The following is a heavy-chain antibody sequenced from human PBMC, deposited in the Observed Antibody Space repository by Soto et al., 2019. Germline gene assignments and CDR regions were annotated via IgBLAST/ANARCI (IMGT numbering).Heavy chain of an antibody. CDR3: ARDGVAVTTGISGY. D-gene: IGHD4-4*01. CDR1: GYTFTSYA. CDR2: ISAYNGNT. Sequence: QVPLVQSGAEVKKPGASVKVSCKASGYTFTSYAISWVRQAPGQGLEWMGWISAYNGNTKYAQKFQGRVTMTTDTSTNTAYMELRSLRSDDTAVYYCARDGVAVTTGISGYWGQGTLVTVSS. V-gene: IGHV1-18*01. J-gene: IGHJ4*02.